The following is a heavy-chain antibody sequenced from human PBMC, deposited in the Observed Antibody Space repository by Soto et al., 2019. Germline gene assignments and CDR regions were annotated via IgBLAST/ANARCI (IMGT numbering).Heavy chain of an antibody. D-gene: IGHD4-17*01. CDR3: AKGEGYDYGDYELDY. CDR2: ISWNSGRI. V-gene: IGHV3-9*01. J-gene: IGHJ4*02. CDR1: GFTFDDYA. Sequence: EVQLVESGGGLVQPGRSLRLSCAASGFTFDDYAMHWVRQVPGKGLEWVSGISWNSGRIGYADSVKGRFTISRDNAKNSLYLQMNSLRAEDTALYYCAKGEGYDYGDYELDYWGQGTLVTVSS.